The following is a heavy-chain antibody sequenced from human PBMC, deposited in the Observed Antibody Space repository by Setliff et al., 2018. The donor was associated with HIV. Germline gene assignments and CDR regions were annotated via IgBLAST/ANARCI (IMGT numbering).Heavy chain of an antibody. CDR2: INGGNGNT. Sequence: GASVKVSCKASGYNFMYFSIHWVRQAPGQGLEWMGWINGGNGNTKYSQDFQGRVTFTRDTSATTAYLELSSLTSQDTAVYYCGRGESTAVAPVPHYYYMDFWGTGTTVTVSS. CDR3: GRGESTAVAPVPHYYYMDF. D-gene: IGHD6-19*01. J-gene: IGHJ6*03. V-gene: IGHV1-3*01. CDR1: GYNFMYFS.